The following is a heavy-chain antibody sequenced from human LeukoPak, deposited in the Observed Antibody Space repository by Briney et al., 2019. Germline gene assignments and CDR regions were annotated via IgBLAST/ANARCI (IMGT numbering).Heavy chain of an antibody. J-gene: IGHJ5*02. Sequence: ASVKVSCKASGYTFTSYDINWVQQATGQGLEWMGWMNPNSGNTDYAQKFQGRVTMTRNTSISTAYMELSSLTSEDTAVYYCALLSTMIIVVPDWFDPWGQGTLVTVSS. CDR1: GYTFTSYD. CDR2: MNPNSGNT. D-gene: IGHD3-22*01. V-gene: IGHV1-8*01. CDR3: ALLSTMIIVVPDWFDP.